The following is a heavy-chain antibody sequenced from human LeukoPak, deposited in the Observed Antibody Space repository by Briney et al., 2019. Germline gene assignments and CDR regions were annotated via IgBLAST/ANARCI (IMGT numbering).Heavy chain of an antibody. CDR2: IYYSGST. CDR1: GGSISSYY. D-gene: IGHD4-17*01. V-gene: IGHV4-59*08. Sequence: SETLSLTCTVSGGSISSYYWSWLRQPPGKGLEWIGYIYYSGSTNYNPSLKRRVTISVDTSKNQFSLKLSSVTAADTAVYYCARHVYGDYDNWGQGTLVTVSS. CDR3: ARHVYGDYDN. J-gene: IGHJ4*02.